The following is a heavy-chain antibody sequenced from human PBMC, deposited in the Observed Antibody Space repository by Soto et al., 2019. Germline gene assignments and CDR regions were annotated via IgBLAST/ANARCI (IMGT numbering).Heavy chain of an antibody. D-gene: IGHD1-26*01. Sequence: SETLSLTCTVCGGSISSYYWSWIRQPPGKGLEWIGYIYYSGSTNYNPSLKSRVTISVDTSKNQFSLKLSSVTAADTAVYYCARGGGSYYYYGMDVWGQGTTVTVSS. V-gene: IGHV4-59*01. CDR3: ARGGGSYYYYGMDV. J-gene: IGHJ6*02. CDR1: GGSISSYY. CDR2: IYYSGST.